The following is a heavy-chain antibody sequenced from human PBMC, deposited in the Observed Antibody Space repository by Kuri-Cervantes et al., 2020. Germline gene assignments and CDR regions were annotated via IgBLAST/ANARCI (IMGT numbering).Heavy chain of an antibody. J-gene: IGHJ5*02. CDR1: GGSISSNNW. D-gene: IGHD3-16*01. CDR3: ARDLIGWFDP. CDR2: IYHTESA. V-gene: IGHV4-4*02. Sequence: SQTLSLTCAVSGGSISSNNWWSWVRQPPGKGLEWIGEIYHTESANYNPSLRSRVTISINKSKNQFSLNLISVTAADTAVYYCARDLIGWFDPWGQGTLVTVSS.